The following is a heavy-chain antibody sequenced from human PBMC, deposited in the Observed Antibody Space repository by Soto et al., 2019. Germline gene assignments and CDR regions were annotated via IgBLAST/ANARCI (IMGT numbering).Heavy chain of an antibody. J-gene: IGHJ6*02. D-gene: IGHD1-26*01. CDR2: TYYRSKWYK. CDR1: GDSVSSNSAA. Sequence: SQTLSLTCAIAGDSVSSNSAAWNWIRQSPSRGLEWLGRTYYRSKWYKEYAVSVKSRITINPDTSKNQFSLQLNSVTPEDTAVYYCARAIVGATTAYYYYYGMDVWGQGTTVTVSS. V-gene: IGHV6-1*01. CDR3: ARAIVGATTAYYYYYGMDV.